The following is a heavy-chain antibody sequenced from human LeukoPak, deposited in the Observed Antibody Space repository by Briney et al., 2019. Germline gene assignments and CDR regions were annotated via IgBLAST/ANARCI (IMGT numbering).Heavy chain of an antibody. D-gene: IGHD1-26*01. CDR3: AREIPGGAVTLDY. CDR1: GFTFTNYG. CDR2: IKEDGSEK. V-gene: IGHV3-7*01. J-gene: IGHJ4*02. Sequence: GGSLRLSCAASGFTFTNYGMHWVRQAPGKGLEWVANIKEDGSEKYHVDSVKGRFTISRDNAKNSLYLQMNSLKAEDSAVYYCAREIPGGAVTLDYWGQGTLVTVSS.